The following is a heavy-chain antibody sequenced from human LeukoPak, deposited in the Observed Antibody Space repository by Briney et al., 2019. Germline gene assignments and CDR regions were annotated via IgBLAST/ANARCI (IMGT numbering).Heavy chain of an antibody. CDR3: ARIHSGMSMDV. J-gene: IGHJ6*02. Sequence: PGGSLRLSCAASGFTFSSYSMNWVRQAPGKGLEWVSVIYSGGSTYYADSVKGRFTISRDNSKNTLYLQMNSLRAEDTAMYYCARIHSGMSMDVWGQGTTVTVSS. V-gene: IGHV3-53*01. CDR1: GFTFSSYS. CDR2: IYSGGST. D-gene: IGHD3-10*01.